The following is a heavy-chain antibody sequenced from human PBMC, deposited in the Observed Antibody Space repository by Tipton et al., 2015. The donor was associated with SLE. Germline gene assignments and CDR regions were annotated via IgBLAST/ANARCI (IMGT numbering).Heavy chain of an antibody. Sequence: TLSLTCTVSGDSMSSSNYYWGWIRRPPGKGLEWIGSMYYSESTYYNPSLKSRVSMLGDTSKNQFSLKLTSVTAADTAVYYCARELDTFDIWGQGTMVTVSS. V-gene: IGHV4-39*07. J-gene: IGHJ3*02. CDR1: GDSMSSSNYY. CDR3: ARELDTFDI. CDR2: MYYSEST.